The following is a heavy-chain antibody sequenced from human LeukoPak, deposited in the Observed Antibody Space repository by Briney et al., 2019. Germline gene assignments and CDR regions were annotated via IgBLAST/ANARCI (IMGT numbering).Heavy chain of an antibody. CDR1: GGSISRYY. CDR2: IYTSGST. CDR3: GRVRYQGFDP. D-gene: IGHD2-2*01. V-gene: IGHV4-4*07. Sequence: SETLSLTCAVSGGSISRYYWSWIRQPAGRGLEWIGHIYTSGSTNYNPSPQSRVTMSLDMSENQFSLRLNSVTPADTAIYYCGRVRYQGFDPWGQGTLVTVSS. J-gene: IGHJ5*02.